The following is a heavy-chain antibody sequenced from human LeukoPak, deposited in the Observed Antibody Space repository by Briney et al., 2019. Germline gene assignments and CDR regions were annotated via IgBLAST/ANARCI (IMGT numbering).Heavy chain of an antibody. CDR3: ARESLGGSWFDY. CDR1: GFTFDSYS. CDR2: ISYDGSSK. D-gene: IGHD6-13*01. V-gene: IGHV3-30*03. J-gene: IGHJ4*02. Sequence: GGSLRLSCAASGFTFDSYSMNWVRQAPGKGLEWVAIISYDGSSKYYADSVKGRFTLSRDNSKNMLYLQMNSLRADDTAVYYCARESLGGSWFDYWGQGTLVTVSS.